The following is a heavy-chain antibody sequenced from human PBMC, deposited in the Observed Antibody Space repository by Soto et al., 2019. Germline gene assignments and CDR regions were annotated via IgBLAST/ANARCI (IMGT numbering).Heavy chain of an antibody. J-gene: IGHJ6*02. V-gene: IGHV4-59*01. Sequence: SETLSLTXTVSGGSISSYYWSWIRQPPGKGLEWIGYIYYSGSTNYNPPLKSRVTISVDTSKNQFSLKLSSVTAADTAVYYCARESVYYYDSSGYYWTSMDVWGQGTTVTVSS. CDR2: IYYSGST. CDR1: GGSISSYY. D-gene: IGHD3-22*01. CDR3: ARESVYYYDSSGYYWTSMDV.